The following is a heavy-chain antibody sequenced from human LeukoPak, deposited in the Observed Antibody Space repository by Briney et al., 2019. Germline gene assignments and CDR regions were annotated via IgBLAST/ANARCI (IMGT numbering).Heavy chain of an antibody. CDR3: TRVRRVGATIADAFDI. CDR1: GFTFSSYW. CDR2: IRSKAYGGTT. Sequence: PGGTLRLSCAASGFTFSSYWMSWVRQAPGKGLEWVGFIRSKAYGGTTEYAASVKGRFTISRDDSKSIAYLQMNSLKTEDTAVYYCTRVRRVGATIADAFDIWGQGTMVTVSS. V-gene: IGHV3-49*04. J-gene: IGHJ3*02. D-gene: IGHD1-26*01.